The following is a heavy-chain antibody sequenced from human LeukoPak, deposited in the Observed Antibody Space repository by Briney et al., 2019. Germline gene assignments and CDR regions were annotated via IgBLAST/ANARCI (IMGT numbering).Heavy chain of an antibody. V-gene: IGHV1-69*13. Sequence: SVKVSCKTSGGTFNSYAISWVRQAPGQGLEWMGGITAIFRTTNYAQKFQGRVTITADESMSTVYMELSSLRSEDTAVYYCARGHYDFWSGYPNYFDYWGQGTLVTVSS. CDR1: GGTFNSYA. J-gene: IGHJ4*02. D-gene: IGHD3-3*01. CDR3: ARGHYDFWSGYPNYFDY. CDR2: ITAIFRTT.